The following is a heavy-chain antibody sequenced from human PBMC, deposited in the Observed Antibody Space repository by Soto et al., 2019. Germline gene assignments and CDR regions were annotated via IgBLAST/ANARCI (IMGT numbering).Heavy chain of an antibody. D-gene: IGHD3-22*01. CDR2: IIPIFGTA. Sequence: QVQLVQSGAEVKKPGSSVKVSCKASGGTFSSYAISWVRQAPGQGLEWMGGIIPIFGTANYAQKFQGRVTITADKSTSTAYMELSSLRSEDMAVYYCASHYYDSSGYSYYFDYWGQGTLVTVSS. V-gene: IGHV1-69*06. J-gene: IGHJ4*02. CDR3: ASHYYDSSGYSYYFDY. CDR1: GGTFSSYA.